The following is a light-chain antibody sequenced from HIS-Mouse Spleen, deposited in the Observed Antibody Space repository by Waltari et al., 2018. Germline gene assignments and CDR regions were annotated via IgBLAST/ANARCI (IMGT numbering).Light chain of an antibody. Sequence: SSELTQDPAVSVALGQTVRLTCQGDSLRSYYASWYPQKPGQAPVLVIYGKNNRPTGIPDRFSGSSSGNTASLTITGAQAEDEADYYCNSRDSSGNHVVFGGGTKLTVL. CDR2: GKN. J-gene: IGLJ2*01. V-gene: IGLV3-19*01. CDR1: SLRSYY. CDR3: NSRDSSGNHVV.